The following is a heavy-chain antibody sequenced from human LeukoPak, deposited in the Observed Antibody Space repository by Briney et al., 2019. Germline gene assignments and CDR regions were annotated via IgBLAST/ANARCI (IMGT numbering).Heavy chain of an antibody. J-gene: IGHJ3*02. CDR3: ARRLPTDAFDI. V-gene: IGHV1-2*06. CDR1: GYTFTGYY. CDR2: INPNSGGT. Sequence: GASVKVSCKASGYTFTGYYMHWVRQAPGQGLEWMGRINPNSGGTNYAQKFQGGVTMTRDTSISTAYMELSRLRSDDTAVYYCARRLPTDAFDIWGQGTMVTVSS. D-gene: IGHD6-25*01.